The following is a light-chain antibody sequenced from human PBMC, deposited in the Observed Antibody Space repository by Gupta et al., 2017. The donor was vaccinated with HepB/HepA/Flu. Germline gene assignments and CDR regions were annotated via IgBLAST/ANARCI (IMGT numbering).Light chain of an antibody. CDR1: SGYSHYR. Sequence: LPHSSSPSASLGSSLTPSCTLSSGYSHYRIGWHQQQPGKAPRFVMKVESSGRYNKGGGNPGRFSGSSSGAAGDRTISNIEDEDGGDYYCETWDSNIRVFGGGTKLTVL. V-gene: IGLV4-60*02. CDR3: ETWDSNIRV. J-gene: IGLJ2*01. CDR2: VESSGRY.